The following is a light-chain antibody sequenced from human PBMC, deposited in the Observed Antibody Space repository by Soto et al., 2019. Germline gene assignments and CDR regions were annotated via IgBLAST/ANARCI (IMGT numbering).Light chain of an antibody. CDR2: GAS. CDR3: QQYNTWAGT. V-gene: IGKV3-15*01. Sequence: EIVMTQSPATLSVSPGERATLSCRASQSVSSGLAWYQQKPGQAPRLLISGASTRATSIPARFSGSGSGTEFTLTISSLQSEDFAVYYCQQYNTWAGTFGQGTKVEIK. CDR1: QSVSSG. J-gene: IGKJ1*01.